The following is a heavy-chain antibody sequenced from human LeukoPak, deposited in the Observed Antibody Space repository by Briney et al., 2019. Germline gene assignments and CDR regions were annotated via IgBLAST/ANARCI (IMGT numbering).Heavy chain of an antibody. V-gene: IGHV4-59*08. J-gene: IGHJ4*02. CDR2: IYYTGNT. Sequence: SETLSLTCTVSGGSIRSYFWSWIRQPPGKGLEWIGSIYYTGNTEYNPSLKRRVTISADTSKNQFSLKLSSVTAADTAVYYCAAYRTSELLWFGFDYWGQGTLVAVSS. CDR3: AAYRTSELLWFGFDY. D-gene: IGHD3-10*01. CDR1: GGSIRSYF.